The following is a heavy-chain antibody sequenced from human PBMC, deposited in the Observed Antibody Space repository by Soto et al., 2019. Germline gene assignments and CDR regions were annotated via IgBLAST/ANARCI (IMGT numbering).Heavy chain of an antibody. Sequence: ASVKVSCKASGYTFTTYDIIWVRQATGQGLEWMGWMNPNSGNTGYAQKFQGRVTMTRNTSISTAYMELSSLRSEDTAVYYCARGGDYDFWSGYLGRYYYYGMDVWGQGTTVTVSS. V-gene: IGHV1-8*01. CDR1: GYTFTTYD. CDR3: ARGGDYDFWSGYLGRYYYYGMDV. CDR2: MNPNSGNT. J-gene: IGHJ6*02. D-gene: IGHD3-3*01.